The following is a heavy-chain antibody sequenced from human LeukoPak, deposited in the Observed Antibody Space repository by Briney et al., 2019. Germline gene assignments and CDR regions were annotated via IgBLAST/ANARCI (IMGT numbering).Heavy chain of an antibody. CDR2: IYYSGST. J-gene: IGHJ4*02. D-gene: IGHD6-25*01. Sequence: SETLSLTCTVSGGSISSYYWSWIRQPPGKGLEWLGYIYYSGSTNYNPSLESRVTISVDTSKNQFSLKPNSVTAADTAVYYCASHYSSVAYFDYWGQGTLVTVSS. V-gene: IGHV4-59*01. CDR3: ASHYSSVAYFDY. CDR1: GGSISSYY.